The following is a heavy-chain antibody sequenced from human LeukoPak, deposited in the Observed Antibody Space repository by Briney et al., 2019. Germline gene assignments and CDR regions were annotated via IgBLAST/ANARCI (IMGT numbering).Heavy chain of an antibody. CDR3: AKLAKYFYGSETYYFFEH. V-gene: IGHV3-7*01. CDR1: GFTFSSYE. CDR2: IKQDGTEK. D-gene: IGHD3-10*01. Sequence: HPGGSLRLSCAASGFTFSSYEMNWVRQAPGKGLEWVANIKQDGTEKYYVDSVKGRFTISRDNAKNSLYLQMNSLRVEDTAVYYCAKLAKYFYGSETYYFFEHWGQGTPVTASS. J-gene: IGHJ4*02.